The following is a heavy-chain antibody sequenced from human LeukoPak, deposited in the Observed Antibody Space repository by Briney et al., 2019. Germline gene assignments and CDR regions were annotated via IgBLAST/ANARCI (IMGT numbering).Heavy chain of an antibody. D-gene: IGHD3/OR15-3a*01. J-gene: IGHJ4*02. V-gene: IGHV3-7*01. CDR2: MNLDGSEK. CDR1: GFTFSNYG. Sequence: PGGSLRLSCAASGFTFSNYGMNWVRQAPGKGLEWVANMNLDGSEKYYVDSVKGRFIISRDNAKNSLFLQMNSLIAEDTAVYYCARDDGFSCYSYWGQGTLVTVSS. CDR3: ARDDGFSCYSY.